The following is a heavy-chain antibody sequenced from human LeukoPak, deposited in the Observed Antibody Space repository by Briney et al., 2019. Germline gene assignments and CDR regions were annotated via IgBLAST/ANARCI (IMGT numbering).Heavy chain of an antibody. CDR3: AKNGGRGLLWFGELTYYYMDV. D-gene: IGHD3-10*01. Sequence: PGGSLRLSCAASGFTFSSYGMHWVRQAPGKGLEWVAFIRYDGSNKYYADSVKGRFTISRDNSKNTLYLQMNSLRAEDTAVYYCAKNGGRGLLWFGELTYYYMDVWGKGTTVTISS. CDR1: GFTFSSYG. CDR2: IRYDGSNK. J-gene: IGHJ6*03. V-gene: IGHV3-30*02.